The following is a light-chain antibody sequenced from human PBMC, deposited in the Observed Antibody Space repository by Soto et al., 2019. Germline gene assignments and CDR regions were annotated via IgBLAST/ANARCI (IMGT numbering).Light chain of an antibody. J-gene: IGKJ2*01. V-gene: IGKV1-5*03. CDR1: QSISSW. Sequence: DIQMTQSPSTLSASVGDRVTITCRASQSISSWLAWYQQKPGKAPKLLIYKASSLESGVPSRFSVSGSGTEFTLTISILNPDDVATYYCQQYNSYSTFGQGTKLEIK. CDR3: QQYNSYST. CDR2: KAS.